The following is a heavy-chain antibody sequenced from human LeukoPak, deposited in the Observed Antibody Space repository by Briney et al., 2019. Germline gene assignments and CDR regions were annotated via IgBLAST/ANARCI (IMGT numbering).Heavy chain of an antibody. D-gene: IGHD3-16*02. J-gene: IGHJ4*02. CDR3: ARSPIVCDY. CDR1: GFTFSSYW. Sequence: WGSLRLSCAASGFTFSSYWVSWVRQAPGEGLEWVANIKQDGSEKYYVDSVKGRFTISRDNAKNSLYLQMNSLRAEDTAVYYCARSPIVCDYWGQGTLVTVSS. V-gene: IGHV3-7*01. CDR2: IKQDGSEK.